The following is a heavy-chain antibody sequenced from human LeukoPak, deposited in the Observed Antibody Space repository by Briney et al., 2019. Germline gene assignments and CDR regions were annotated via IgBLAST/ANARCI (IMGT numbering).Heavy chain of an antibody. J-gene: IGHJ4*02. CDR1: GGSISTYY. D-gene: IGHD6-19*01. CDR2: IYYSGST. Sequence: PSETLSLTCTVSGGSISTYYWTWIRQPPGKGLEWIGYIYYSGSTNYNPSLKSRVTISVDTSKNQFSLKLSSVTAADTAVYYCARRISGWTDYWGQGTLVTVSS. CDR3: ARRISGWTDY. V-gene: IGHV4-59*12.